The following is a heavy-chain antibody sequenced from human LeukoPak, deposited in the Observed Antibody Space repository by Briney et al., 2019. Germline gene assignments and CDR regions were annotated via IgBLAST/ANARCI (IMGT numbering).Heavy chain of an antibody. CDR1: GFTFSSYW. CDR3: ARDTGFSNYDY. CDR2: INSDGTST. D-gene: IGHD2-8*02. Sequence: GGSLRLSCAASGFTFSSYWMHWVRQAPGKGLVWVSRINSDGTSTTYADSVKGRFTISRDNAKDTLYLQMNSLRADDTAMYYCARDTGFSNYDYWGQGTLVTVSS. V-gene: IGHV3-74*01. J-gene: IGHJ4*02.